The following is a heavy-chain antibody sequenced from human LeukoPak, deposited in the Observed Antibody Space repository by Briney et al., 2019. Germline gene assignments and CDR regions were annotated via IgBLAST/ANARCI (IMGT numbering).Heavy chain of an antibody. D-gene: IGHD3-10*01. CDR2: IIPLFGTA. CDR1: GGSFSSHA. V-gene: IGHV1-69*13. CDR3: AREWAGYGSGSYYYY. Sequence: SVKVSCKASGGSFSSHAISWVRQAPGQGLEWMGGIIPLFGTADYAQKFLGRVTITADESTTTTYMELTSLKSEDTAVYYCAREWAGYGSGSYYYYWGQGTLVTVSS. J-gene: IGHJ4*02.